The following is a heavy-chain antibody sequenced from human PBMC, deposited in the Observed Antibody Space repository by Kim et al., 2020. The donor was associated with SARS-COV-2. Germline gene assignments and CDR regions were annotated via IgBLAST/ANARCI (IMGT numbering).Heavy chain of an antibody. CDR1: GFTFSDYY. V-gene: IGHV3-11*06. D-gene: IGHD3-3*02. CDR3: AREVTFIRVLGSGFDP. Sequence: GGSLRLSCVASGFTFSDYYMSWIRQAPGKGLEWVSYISSSSSYTNYADSVKGRFTISRDNAKNSLYLQMNSLRAEDTAVYYCAREVTFIRVLGSGFDPWGQGTLVTDSS. J-gene: IGHJ5*02. CDR2: ISSSSSYT.